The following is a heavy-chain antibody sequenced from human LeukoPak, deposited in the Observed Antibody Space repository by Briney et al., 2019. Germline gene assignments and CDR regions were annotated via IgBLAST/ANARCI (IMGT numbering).Heavy chain of an antibody. Sequence: SETLSLTCTVSGGSISSSSYYWGWIRHPPGKGLEWIGRIYYSGGTYDNPSLKSRVTISVDTSKNQFSLKLSSVTAADTAVYYCARDQYLSSGWYTSHYGMDVWGQGTTVTVSS. V-gene: IGHV4-39*02. J-gene: IGHJ6*02. CDR3: ARDQYLSSGWYTSHYGMDV. CDR2: IYYSGGT. CDR1: GGSISSSSYY. D-gene: IGHD6-19*01.